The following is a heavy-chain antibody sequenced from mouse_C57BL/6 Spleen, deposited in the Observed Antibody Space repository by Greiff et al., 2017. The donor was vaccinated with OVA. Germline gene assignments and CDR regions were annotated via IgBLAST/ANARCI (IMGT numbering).Heavy chain of an antibody. CDR1: GFSLTSYG. V-gene: IGHV2-5*01. CDR3: AKGGGTGPYAMDY. Sequence: VQLVESGPGLVQPSQSLSITCTVSGFSLTSYGVHWVRQSPGKGLEWLGVIWRGGSTDYNAAFMSRLSITKDNSKSQVFFKMNSLQADDTAIYYCAKGGGTGPYAMDYWGQGTSVTVSS. D-gene: IGHD4-1*01. CDR2: IWRGGST. J-gene: IGHJ4*01.